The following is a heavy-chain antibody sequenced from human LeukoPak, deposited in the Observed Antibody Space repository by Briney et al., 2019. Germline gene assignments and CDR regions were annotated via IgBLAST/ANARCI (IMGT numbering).Heavy chain of an antibody. J-gene: IGHJ4*02. CDR2: INDGAGST. CDR1: GFTFSSYA. V-gene: IGHV3-23*01. D-gene: IGHD3-16*01. Sequence: PGGSLRLSCAASGFTFSSYAMSWVRQAPGKGLEWVSRINDGAGSTYYADSVKGRFTISRHNSKNTLYLQMNSLRAEDTALYYCAKHSGGGSAGDVFDYWGQGTLVTVSS. CDR3: AKHSGGGSAGDVFDY.